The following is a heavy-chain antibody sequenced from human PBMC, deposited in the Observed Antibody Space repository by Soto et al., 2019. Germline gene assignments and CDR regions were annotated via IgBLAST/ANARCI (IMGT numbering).Heavy chain of an antibody. CDR2: ISVNKGNT. CDR1: GYTFTSND. J-gene: IGHJ4*02. D-gene: IGHD3-10*01. V-gene: IGHV1-18*01. CDR3: ARGTYLHGSDY. Sequence: QVQLVQSGAEVKEPGASVKVSCKASGYTFTSNDISWVRQAPGQGLEWVGWISVNKGNTNYARKLQVRVTMTRDTATTTAYLALRSLTSDDTAIYYCARGTYLHGSDYWGQGTLVTVAS.